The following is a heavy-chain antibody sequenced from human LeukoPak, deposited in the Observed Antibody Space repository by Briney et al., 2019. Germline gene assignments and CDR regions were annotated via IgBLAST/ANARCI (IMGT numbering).Heavy chain of an antibody. J-gene: IGHJ2*01. CDR2: FGAGGDT. V-gene: IGHV3-13*04. D-gene: IGHD6-19*01. CDR3: ARGGWSHNNRYFDL. Sequence: PGGSLRLSCAASGFTFSSYDMHWVRQAAGRGLEWVSAFGAGGDTYHPGSVKGRFTISREDAKNSLYLQMNSLRDGDTAVYYCARGGWSHNNRYFDLWGRGTLVTVSS. CDR1: GFTFSSYD.